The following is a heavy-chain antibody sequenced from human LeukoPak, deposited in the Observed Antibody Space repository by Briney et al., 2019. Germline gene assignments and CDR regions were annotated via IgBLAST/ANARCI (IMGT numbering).Heavy chain of an antibody. D-gene: IGHD2-8*01. CDR2: ISVTSSHI. Sequence: GGSLRLSCAASGFIFSDSAMHWVRQASGKGLEWVSSISVTSSHIYYAASVKGRFTVSRNNAQNSLNLQMNSLGAEDTALYYCARGDDVLQRNDALDLWGQGTMVTVSS. J-gene: IGHJ3*01. CDR1: GFIFSDSA. CDR3: ARGDDVLQRNDALDL. V-gene: IGHV3-21*01.